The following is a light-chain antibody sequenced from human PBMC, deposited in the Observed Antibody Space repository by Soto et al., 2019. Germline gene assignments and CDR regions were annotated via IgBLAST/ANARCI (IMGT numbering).Light chain of an antibody. CDR3: AAWDDSLNGVV. J-gene: IGLJ2*01. Sequence: QSVLTQPPSLSEAPRQRVTISCSGSSSNIGNNAVNWYQQLPGKAPKLLIYYDDLLPSGVSDRFSVSNAGTSASLAISGLQSEDEADYYCAAWDDSLNGVVFGGGTKLTV. V-gene: IGLV1-36*01. CDR2: YDD. CDR1: SSNIGNNA.